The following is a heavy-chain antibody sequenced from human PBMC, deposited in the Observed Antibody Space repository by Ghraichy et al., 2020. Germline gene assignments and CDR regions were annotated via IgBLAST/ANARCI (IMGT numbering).Heavy chain of an antibody. CDR1: GFTFSSYS. CDR3: ARDVFVVWKVSDAFDI. J-gene: IGHJ3*02. V-gene: IGHV3-21*01. D-gene: IGHD2-21*01. CDR2: ISSSSSYI. Sequence: GGSLRLSCAASGFTFSSYSMNWVRQAPGKGLEWVSSISSSSSYIYYADSVKGRFTISRDNAKNSLYLQMNSLRAEDTAVYYCARDVFVVWKVSDAFDIWGQGTMVTVSS.